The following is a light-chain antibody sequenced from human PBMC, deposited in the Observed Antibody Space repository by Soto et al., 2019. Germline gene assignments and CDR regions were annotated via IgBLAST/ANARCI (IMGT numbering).Light chain of an antibody. Sequence: QSVLTQPRSLSGSPGQSVTISCTGTSNDIGGYNFVSWYQQHPGKVPKLIIYDVNIRPSGVPDRFSASKSGITASLTISGLQAEDEPDYYCCSYVGSDSSFVFGSGTKVTVL. CDR3: CSYVGSDSSFV. CDR2: DVN. CDR1: SNDIGGYNF. J-gene: IGLJ1*01. V-gene: IGLV2-11*01.